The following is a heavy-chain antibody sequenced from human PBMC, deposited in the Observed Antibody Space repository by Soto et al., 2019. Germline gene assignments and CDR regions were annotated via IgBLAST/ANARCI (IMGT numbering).Heavy chain of an antibody. Sequence: QVQLVQSGAEVKKPGASVKVSCKASGYTFTSYGISWVRQAPGQGLEWMGWISAYNGNTNYAQKLQGRVTMTTDTSTSTAYMELRSLRSDDTAVYYCARSAYLMGYGDPRGWFDPCGQGTLVTVSS. CDR1: GYTFTSYG. D-gene: IGHD4-17*01. J-gene: IGHJ5*02. CDR2: ISAYNGNT. V-gene: IGHV1-18*01. CDR3: ARSAYLMGYGDPRGWFDP.